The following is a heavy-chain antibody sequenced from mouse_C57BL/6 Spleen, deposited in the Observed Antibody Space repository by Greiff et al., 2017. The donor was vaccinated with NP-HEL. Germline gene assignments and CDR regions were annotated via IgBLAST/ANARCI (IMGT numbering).Heavy chain of an antibody. CDR2: IDPENGDT. Sequence: EVQLQQSGAELVRPGASVKLSCTASGFNIKDDYMHWVKQRPEQGLEWIGWIDPENGDTEYASKFQGKATITADTSSNTAYLQLSSLTSEDTAVYYCTTSDGNFFAYWGQGTLVTVSA. CDR1: GFNIKDDY. J-gene: IGHJ3*01. V-gene: IGHV14-4*01. D-gene: IGHD2-1*01. CDR3: TTSDGNFFAY.